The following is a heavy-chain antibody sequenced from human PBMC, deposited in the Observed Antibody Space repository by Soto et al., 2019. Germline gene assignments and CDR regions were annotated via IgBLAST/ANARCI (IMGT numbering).Heavy chain of an antibody. V-gene: IGHV4-59*06. J-gene: IGHJ4*02. Sequence: PSETLSLTCTVSGASISGFYWSWIRKSAGKGLEWIGYIYYSGSTYYNPSLKSRVTISVDTSKNQFSLKLSSVTAADTAVYYCAREMYGSGSFDYWGQGTLVTVSS. D-gene: IGHD3-10*01. CDR1: GASISGFY. CDR3: AREMYGSGSFDY. CDR2: IYYSGST.